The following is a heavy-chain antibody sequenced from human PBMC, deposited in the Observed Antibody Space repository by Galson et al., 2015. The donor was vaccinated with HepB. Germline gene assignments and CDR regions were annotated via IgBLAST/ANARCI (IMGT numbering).Heavy chain of an antibody. V-gene: IGHV5-51*01. CDR3: ARQIVVDKTQYYYYYGMDV. Sequence: QSGAEVKKPGESLKISCKGSGYSFTSYWIGWVRQMPGKGLEWMGIIYPGDSDTRYSPSFQGQVTISADKSISTAYLQWSSLKASDTAMYYCARQIVVDKTQYYYYYGMDVWGQGTTVTVSS. CDR2: IYPGDSDT. D-gene: IGHD3-22*01. CDR1: GYSFTSYW. J-gene: IGHJ6*02.